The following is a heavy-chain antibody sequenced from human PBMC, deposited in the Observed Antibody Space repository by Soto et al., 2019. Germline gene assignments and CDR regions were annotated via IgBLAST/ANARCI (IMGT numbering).Heavy chain of an antibody. CDR1: GGSISSSSYY. V-gene: IGHV4-39*01. Sequence: QLQLQESGPGLVNPSETLSLTCTVSGGSISSSSYYWGWIRQPPGKGLEWIGSIYYSGSTYYNPSLKSRVTISVDTSKNQFSLKLSSVTAADTAVYYCARAQSRSFGSGSYYNGLFDFWGQGTLVTVSS. CDR2: IYYSGST. CDR3: ARAQSRSFGSGSYYNGLFDF. D-gene: IGHD3-10*01. J-gene: IGHJ4*02.